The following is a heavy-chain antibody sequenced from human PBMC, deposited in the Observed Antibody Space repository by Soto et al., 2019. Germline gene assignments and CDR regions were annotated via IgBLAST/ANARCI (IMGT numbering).Heavy chain of an antibody. J-gene: IGHJ4*02. V-gene: IGHV4-39*01. CDR2: IYYSGST. CDR1: GGSISSSSYY. Sequence: PSETLSLTCTVSGGSISSSSYYWGWIRQPPGKGLEWIGSIYYSGSTYYNPSLKSRVTISVDTSKTQFSLKLSSVTAADTAVYYCARHANDCGSGYWRIGYYFDYWGKGTLVTVSS. D-gene: IGHD3-3*01. CDR3: ARHANDCGSGYWRIGYYFDY.